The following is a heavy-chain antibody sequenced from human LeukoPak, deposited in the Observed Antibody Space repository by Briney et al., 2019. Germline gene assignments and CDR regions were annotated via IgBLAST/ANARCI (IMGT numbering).Heavy chain of an antibody. CDR3: ARGGGYCSSTSCYAYNWFDP. Sequence: SETLSLTCTVSGASISSASYYWSWIRQPAGKGLEWIGRIYTSGSTNYNPSLKSRVTISVDTSKNQFSLKLSSVTAADTAVYYCARGGGYCSSTSCYAYNWFDPWGQGTLVTVSS. CDR2: IYTSGST. J-gene: IGHJ5*02. CDR1: GASISSASYY. D-gene: IGHD2-2*01. V-gene: IGHV4-61*02.